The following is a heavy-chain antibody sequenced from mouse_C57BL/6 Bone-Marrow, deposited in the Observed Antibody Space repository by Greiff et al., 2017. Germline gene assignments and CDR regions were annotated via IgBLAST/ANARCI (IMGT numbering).Heavy chain of an antibody. Sequence: VQLQQSGPELVKPGASVKISCKASGYAFSSSWMNWVKQRPGKGLGWIGRIYPGDGDTNYNGKFKGKATLTADKSSSTAYMQLSSLTSEDSAVYFCAIYVSSYLLTRYFDVWGTGTTVTVSS. CDR1: GYAFSSSW. CDR2: IYPGDGDT. J-gene: IGHJ1*03. CDR3: AIYVSSYLLTRYFDV. V-gene: IGHV1-82*01. D-gene: IGHD1-1*01.